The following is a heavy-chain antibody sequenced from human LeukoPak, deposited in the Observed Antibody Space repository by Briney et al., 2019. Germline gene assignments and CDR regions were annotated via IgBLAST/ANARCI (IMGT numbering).Heavy chain of an antibody. J-gene: IGHJ4*02. V-gene: IGHV3-21*01. D-gene: IGHD5-12*01. Sequence: PWGSLRLTCAASGFTFSSYSMNWVRQAPGKGLEWVSSISSSSSYIYYADSVKGRFTISRDNAKNSLYLQMNSLRAEDTAMFYCARELRLRPALDSWGQGTLVTVSS. CDR3: ARELRLRPALDS. CDR2: ISSSSSYI. CDR1: GFTFSSYS.